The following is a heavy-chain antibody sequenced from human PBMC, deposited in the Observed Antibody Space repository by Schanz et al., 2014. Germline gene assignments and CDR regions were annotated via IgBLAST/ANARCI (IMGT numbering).Heavy chain of an antibody. CDR1: GFSFSSYA. CDR3: ARKVVATIGGYYDN. J-gene: IGHJ4*02. D-gene: IGHD5-12*01. V-gene: IGHV3-23*01. CDR2: MNESHSTI. Sequence: EVHLLESGGGLVEPGGSLRLSCAASGFSFSSYAMGWVRQARGKGLEWVSAMNESHSTIYYADSVRGRFTISRDNAENTLFLQMNSLRAEDTAVYYCARKVVATIGGYYDNWGQGTLVIVSS.